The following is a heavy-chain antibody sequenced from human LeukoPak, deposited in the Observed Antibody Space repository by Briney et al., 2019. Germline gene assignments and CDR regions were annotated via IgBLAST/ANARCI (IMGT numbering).Heavy chain of an antibody. V-gene: IGHV3-53*01. CDR2: IYSGGST. CDR3: ARDYSVGAAMDY. Sequence: GGSLRLSCAASGFTVSSNYMSWVRQAPGKGLEWVSVIYSGGSTYYADSVKGRFTISRDNAKNSLYLQMNSLRAEDTAVYYCARDYSVGAAMDYWGQGTLVTVSS. D-gene: IGHD3-16*01. CDR1: GFTVSSNY. J-gene: IGHJ4*02.